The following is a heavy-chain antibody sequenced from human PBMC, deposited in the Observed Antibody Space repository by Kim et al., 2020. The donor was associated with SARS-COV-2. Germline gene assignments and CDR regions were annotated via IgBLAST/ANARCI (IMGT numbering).Heavy chain of an antibody. CDR3: AREDRYYYGSDNWFDP. J-gene: IGHJ5*02. V-gene: IGHV7-4-1*02. CDR2: INTNTGNP. Sequence: ASVKVSCNASGYTFTSYAMNWVRQAPGQGLEWMGWINTNTGNPTYAQGFTGRFVFSLDTSVSTAYLQISSLKAEDTAVYYCAREDRYYYGSDNWFDPWGQGTLVTVSS. CDR1: GYTFTSYA. D-gene: IGHD3-10*01.